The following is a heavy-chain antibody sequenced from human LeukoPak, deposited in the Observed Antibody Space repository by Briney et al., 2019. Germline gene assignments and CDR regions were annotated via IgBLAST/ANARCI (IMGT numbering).Heavy chain of an antibody. Sequence: SVKVSCKASGGTSSSYAISWVRQAPGRGLEWMGGIIPIFGTANYAQKFQGRVTITADESTSTAYMELSSLRSEDTAVYYCARSSYDFWSGYLYYYYYYYMDVWGKGTTVTVSS. CDR2: IIPIFGTA. CDR1: GGTSSSYA. CDR3: ARSSYDFWSGYLYYYYYYYMDV. D-gene: IGHD3-3*01. V-gene: IGHV1-69*13. J-gene: IGHJ6*03.